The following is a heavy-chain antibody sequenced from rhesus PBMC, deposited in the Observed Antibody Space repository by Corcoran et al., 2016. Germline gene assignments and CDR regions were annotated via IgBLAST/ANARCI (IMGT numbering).Heavy chain of an antibody. Sequence: QVQLQESGPGLVKPSETLSLTCAVSGGSFSSNYLSWIRQSPGKGLEWIGRISGSGGGADYNPSLKSRVTLSTETSKNQFSLRLTSVTAADTALYFCAALVGVPGSLDVWGRGVLVIVSS. CDR1: GGSFSSNY. CDR3: AALVGVPGSLDV. V-gene: IGHV4-173*01. D-gene: IGHD2-39*01. CDR2: ISGSGGGA. J-gene: IGHJ5-2*02.